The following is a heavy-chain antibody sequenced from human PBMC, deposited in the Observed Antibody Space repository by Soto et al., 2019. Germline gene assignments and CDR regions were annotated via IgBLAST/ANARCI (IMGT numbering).Heavy chain of an antibody. V-gene: IGHV4-34*01. CDR1: GGSFSGYY. J-gene: IGHJ4*02. CDR2: INHSGST. CDR3: ARVLGTYYDFWSGYYTGPFDY. D-gene: IGHD3-3*01. Sequence: SETLSLTCAVYGGSFSGYYWSWIRQPPGKGLEWIGEINHSGSTNYNPSLKSRVTISVDTSKNQFSLKLSSVTAADTAVYYCARVLGTYYDFWSGYYTGPFDYWGQGTLVTVSS.